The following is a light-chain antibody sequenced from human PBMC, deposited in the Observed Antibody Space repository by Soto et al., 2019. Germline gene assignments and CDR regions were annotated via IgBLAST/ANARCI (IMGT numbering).Light chain of an antibody. CDR1: QTVSRH. CDR2: DTS. CDR3: QHYEDWPLYT. J-gene: IGKJ2*01. V-gene: IGKV3-11*01. Sequence: EIVLTQSPATLSLSPGERATLSCRASQTVSRHLAWYQQKPGQAPRLLIYDTSNRATGIPARFSGSGSGTDFTLTISGLETEDFAVYYCQHYEDWPLYTFGQGTRLDLK.